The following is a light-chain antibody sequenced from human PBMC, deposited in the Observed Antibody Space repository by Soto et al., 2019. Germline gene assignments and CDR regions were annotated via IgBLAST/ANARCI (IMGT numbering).Light chain of an antibody. J-gene: IGKJ2*01. CDR2: GAS. CDR1: QSVTNSY. V-gene: IGKV3-20*01. Sequence: EIVLTQSPGTLSLSPGERATLSCRASQSVTNSYLAWFRQKPGQAPRLLIYGASARGTGIPDRFSGSGSGTDFTLAITRLEPEDFAVYYCQQYGSSPYTFGQGTKLEI. CDR3: QQYGSSPYT.